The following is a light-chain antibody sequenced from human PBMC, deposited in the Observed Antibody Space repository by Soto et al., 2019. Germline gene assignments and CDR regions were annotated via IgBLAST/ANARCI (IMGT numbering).Light chain of an antibody. Sequence: EIVLTQAPGTLSLSPGERSTLSCRASQSVTNYIAWYQQRPGQAPRFLIYGASSRATGIPDRFSGSGSGTDFTLTISRLEPEDFAVYYCQQYDNSVWTFGQGTKVDIK. CDR2: GAS. J-gene: IGKJ1*01. CDR3: QQYDNSVWT. V-gene: IGKV3-20*01. CDR1: QSVTNY.